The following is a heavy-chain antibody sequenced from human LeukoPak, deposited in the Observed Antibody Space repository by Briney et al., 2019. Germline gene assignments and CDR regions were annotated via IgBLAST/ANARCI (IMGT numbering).Heavy chain of an antibody. D-gene: IGHD2-8*02. J-gene: IGHJ5*02. Sequence: GGSLRLSCAASGFTVSSNYMSWVRQAPGKGLEWVSVIYSGGSTYYADSVKGRFTISRDNSKNTLYLQMNSLRAEDTAVYHCARDCTGTDWFDPWGQGTLVTVTS. CDR3: ARDCTGTDWFDP. CDR1: GFTVSSNY. CDR2: IYSGGST. V-gene: IGHV3-66*02.